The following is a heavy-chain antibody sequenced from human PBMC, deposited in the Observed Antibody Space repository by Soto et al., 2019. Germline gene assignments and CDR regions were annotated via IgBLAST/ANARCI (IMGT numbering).Heavy chain of an antibody. J-gene: IGHJ4*02. CDR1: GGSISSYY. Sequence: SETLSLTCTVSGGSISSYYWSWIRQPPGKGLGWIGYIYYSGSTNYNPSLKSRVTISVDTSKNQFSLRLSSVTAADTAVYYCARRRQLGGTFFFDYWGQGTLVTVSS. V-gene: IGHV4-59*01. CDR3: ARRRQLGGTFFFDY. D-gene: IGHD3-10*01. CDR2: IYYSGST.